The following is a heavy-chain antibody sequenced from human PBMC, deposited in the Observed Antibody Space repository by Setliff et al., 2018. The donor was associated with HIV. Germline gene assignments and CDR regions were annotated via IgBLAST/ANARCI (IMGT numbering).Heavy chain of an antibody. V-gene: IGHV3-7*03. Sequence: GGSLRLSCAASGFAFSDFWMSWARQAPGKGLEWVANINNDGNEKYYVGSVKGRFTISRDNAKNSLYLQMNSLRVDDTAVYYCAALSLRTNAVYGIISTRFDPWGQGTLVTSPQ. CDR3: AALSLRTNAVYGIISTRFDP. CDR2: INNDGNEK. D-gene: IGHD2-8*01. CDR1: GFAFSDFW. J-gene: IGHJ5*02.